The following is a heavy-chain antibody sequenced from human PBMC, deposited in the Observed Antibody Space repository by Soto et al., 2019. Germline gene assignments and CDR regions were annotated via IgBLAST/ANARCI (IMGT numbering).Heavy chain of an antibody. D-gene: IGHD1-1*01. J-gene: IGHJ4*02. V-gene: IGHV4-31*01. CDR3: ASEHDAYKVRY. CDR2: IYYTGNT. Sequence: QVQLQESGPGLVKPSQTLSLTCTVSGGSISSGGTGSYWTWIRQLPGKGLEWIGYIYYTGNTYYNASFKXXPTRSIDTSENQFSLKLTSVTAADTAVYFCASEHDAYKVRYWGQGTLVTVSS. CDR1: GGSISSGGTGSY.